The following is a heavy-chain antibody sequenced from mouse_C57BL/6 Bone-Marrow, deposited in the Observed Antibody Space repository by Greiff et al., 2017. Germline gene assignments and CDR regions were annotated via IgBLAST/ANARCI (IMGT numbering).Heavy chain of an antibody. CDR2: FTMYSDST. CDR1: YFAFMASA. CDR3: AKGSNFMFAY. Sequence: LVESGAELVRPGSSVKLSCKDSYFAFMASAMNWVKQRPGHGLAWIGSFTMYSDSTAYSENFKGKATLPANTSSSTAYMELRSLTSEDSAVYYCAKGSNFMFAYWGQGTLVTVSA. J-gene: IGHJ3*01. D-gene: IGHD2-5*01. V-gene: IGHV1-49*01.